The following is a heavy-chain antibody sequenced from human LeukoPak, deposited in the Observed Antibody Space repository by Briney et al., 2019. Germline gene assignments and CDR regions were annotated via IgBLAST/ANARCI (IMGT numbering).Heavy chain of an antibody. V-gene: IGHV1-2*02. Sequence: GASVKVSCKSSGYTFTGQYMHWVRQAPGQGLEWMGWINPKSGGTNYAQKFQGRVTMTRDTSASTAYMELSSLRSEDTAVYYCARAWFGELLSWFDPWGQGTLVTVSS. CDR1: GYTFTGQY. D-gene: IGHD3-10*01. CDR2: INPKSGGT. J-gene: IGHJ5*02. CDR3: ARAWFGELLSWFDP.